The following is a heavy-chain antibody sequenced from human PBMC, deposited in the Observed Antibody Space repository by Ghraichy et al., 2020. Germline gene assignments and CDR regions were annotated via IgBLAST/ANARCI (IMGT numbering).Heavy chain of an antibody. CDR1: GGSFSGYY. CDR2: INHSGST. J-gene: IGHJ4*02. CDR3: ARGRYSSGWYPDY. Sequence: SQTLSLTCAVYGGSFSGYYWSWIRQPPGKGLEWIGEINHSGSTNYNPSLKSRVTISVDTSKNQFSLKLSSVTAADTAVYYCARGRYSSGWYPDYWGQGTLVTVPS. V-gene: IGHV4-34*01. D-gene: IGHD6-19*01.